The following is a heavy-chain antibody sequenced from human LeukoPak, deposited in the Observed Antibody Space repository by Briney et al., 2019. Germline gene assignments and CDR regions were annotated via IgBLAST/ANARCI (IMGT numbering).Heavy chain of an antibody. D-gene: IGHD5-24*01. CDR3: ASLEAMAEDAFDI. V-gene: IGHV4-39*01. Sequence: SETLSLTCTVSGGSISSSSYYWGWIRQPPGKGLGWIVSIYYSGSTYYNPSLKSRVTISVDTSKNQFSLKLSSVTAADTAVYYCASLEAMAEDAFDIWGQGTMVTVSS. J-gene: IGHJ3*02. CDR2: IYYSGST. CDR1: GGSISSSSYY.